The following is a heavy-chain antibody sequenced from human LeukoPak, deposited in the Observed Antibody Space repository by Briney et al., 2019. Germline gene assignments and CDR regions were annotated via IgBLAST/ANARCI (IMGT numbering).Heavy chain of an antibody. D-gene: IGHD3-22*01. Sequence: EASVKVSCKASGYTFTSYYMHWVRQAPAQGLEWMGIINPSGGSTSYAQKFQGRVTMTRDMSTSTVYMELSSLRSEDTAVYYCARWGVVYDSSGYYYAYDYWGQGTLVTVSS. CDR2: INPSGGST. CDR1: GYTFTSYY. CDR3: ARWGVVYDSSGYYYAYDY. J-gene: IGHJ4*02. V-gene: IGHV1-46*01.